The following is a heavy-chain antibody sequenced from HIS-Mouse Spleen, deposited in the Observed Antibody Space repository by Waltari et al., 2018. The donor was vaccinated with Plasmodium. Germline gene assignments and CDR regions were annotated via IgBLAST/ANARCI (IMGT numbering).Heavy chain of an antibody. CDR2: INHSGST. Sequence: QVQLQQWGAGLLKPSETLSLTCAVYGGSFSGYYWSWIRQPPGKGLEWIGEINHSGSTNSIPSLNSRVTISVDTSTNQFSRNLSSVTAADTAVYYWASVIPLGIPHFDYWGQGTLVTVSS. CDR1: GGSFSGYY. V-gene: IGHV4-34*01. D-gene: IGHD7-27*01. CDR3: ASVIPLGIPHFDY. J-gene: IGHJ4*02.